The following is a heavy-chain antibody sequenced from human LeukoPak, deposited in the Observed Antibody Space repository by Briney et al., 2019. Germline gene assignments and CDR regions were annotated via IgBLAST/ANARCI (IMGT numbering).Heavy chain of an antibody. CDR3: ARVQTPMKIFGVVTDAFYI. D-gene: IGHD3-3*01. CDR2: MNPNSGNT. J-gene: IGHJ3*02. V-gene: IGHV1-8*01. CDR1: GYTFTSYD. Sequence: GASVKVSCKASGYTFTSYDINWVRQATGQGLEWMGWMNPNSGNTGYAQKFQGRVTMTRNTSISTAYMELSSLRSEDTAVYYCARVQTPMKIFGVVTDAFYIWGQGTMVTVSS.